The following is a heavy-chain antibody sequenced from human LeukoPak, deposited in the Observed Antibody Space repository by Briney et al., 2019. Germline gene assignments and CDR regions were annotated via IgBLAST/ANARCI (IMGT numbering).Heavy chain of an antibody. CDR1: GGSISSGGYY. V-gene: IGHV4-61*08. D-gene: IGHD4-17*01. Sequence: SETLSLTCTVSGGSISSGGYYWSWIRQPPGKGLEFIGYVHYSGTTNYNPSLRSRVTISIDTSKKHFFLKLNSVTAADTAVYYCATGYGDFRVEGRYFYSWGQGTLVTVSS. J-gene: IGHJ4*02. CDR2: VHYSGTT. CDR3: ATGYGDFRVEGRYFYS.